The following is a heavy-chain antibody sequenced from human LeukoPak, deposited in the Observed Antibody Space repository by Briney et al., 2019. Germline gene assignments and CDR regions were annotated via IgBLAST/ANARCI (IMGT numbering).Heavy chain of an antibody. V-gene: IGHV4-59*08. J-gene: IGHJ4*02. CDR1: GVALSRYN. Sequence: SGTLSLTCALSGVALSRYNTRWVRQPPGEGLGRIGYIYYSGSTNNHPSLKRRVTISVDTSNNQSSLQLSSVTAADTAVYYCARQPFSAALDYWGQGTVVTVSS. CDR2: IYYSGST. D-gene: IGHD6-25*01. CDR3: ARQPFSAALDY.